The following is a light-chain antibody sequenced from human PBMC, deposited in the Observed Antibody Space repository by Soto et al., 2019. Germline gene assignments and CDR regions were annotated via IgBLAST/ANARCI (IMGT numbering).Light chain of an antibody. CDR1: SSDIGGYNY. CDR2: EVT. J-gene: IGLJ1*01. V-gene: IGLV2-14*01. Sequence: QSVLTQPASVSGSPGQSITISCTGGSSDIGGYNYVSWFQQHPGKVPKLMIYEVTNRPSGVSNRFSGSKSGSTASLTISGLQAKDEADYYCSSYTSSNTLVFGTGTKVTVL. CDR3: SSYTSSNTLV.